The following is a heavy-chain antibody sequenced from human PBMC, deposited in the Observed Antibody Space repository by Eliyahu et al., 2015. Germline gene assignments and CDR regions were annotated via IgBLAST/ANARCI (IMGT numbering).Heavy chain of an antibody. V-gene: IGHV3-48*01. D-gene: IGHD2-21*02. J-gene: IGHJ6*03. CDR3: ARVTGPNYYYYMDV. Sequence: EVQLVESGGGLVQPGGSLRXSCMDSGFIFSDYSMNWVRQAPGKGLEWVSYISPGSSIMYYADSVKGRFTISRDDAKKTLYLQMNSLRVEDTAVYYCARVTGPNYYYYMDVWGKGSTVTVSS. CDR2: ISPGSSIM. CDR1: GFIFSDYS.